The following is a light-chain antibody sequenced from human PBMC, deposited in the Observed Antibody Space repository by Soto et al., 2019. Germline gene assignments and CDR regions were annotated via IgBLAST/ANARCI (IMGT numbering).Light chain of an antibody. V-gene: IGKV3-15*01. CDR3: QQYHTWPIT. CDR2: GAS. Sequence: DIVMTQSPATLSVAPGERVTFSCRASQGVSRKLAWYQHKPGQAPRLLISGASTGATGIPARFSGSGSGTEFTITISGLKSEDVAIYYCQQYHTWPITFGGGTKVDIK. J-gene: IGKJ4*01. CDR1: QGVSRK.